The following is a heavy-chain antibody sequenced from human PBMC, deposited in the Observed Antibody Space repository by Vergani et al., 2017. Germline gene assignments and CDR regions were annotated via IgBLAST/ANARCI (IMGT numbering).Heavy chain of an antibody. D-gene: IGHD3-10*01. CDR3: AREDYGSGSYYNIFDY. J-gene: IGHJ4*02. CDR2: IYYSGST. V-gene: IGHV4-31*03. Sequence: QVQLQESGPGLVKPSQTLSLTCTVSGASISSGGYYWSWIRHHPGKGLEWIGYIYYSGSTNYNPSLKSRVTISVDTSKNQFSLKLSSVTAADTAVYYCAREDYGSGSYYNIFDYWGQGTLVTVSS. CDR1: GASISSGGYY.